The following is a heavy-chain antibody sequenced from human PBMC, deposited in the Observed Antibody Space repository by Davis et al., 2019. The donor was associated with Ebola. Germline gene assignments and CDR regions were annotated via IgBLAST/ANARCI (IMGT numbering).Heavy chain of an antibody. CDR3: ARLVTVTTIGSAFDY. D-gene: IGHD4-17*01. J-gene: IGHJ4*02. CDR2: ISGSGGST. Sequence: GGSLRLSCAASGFTFSSYAMSWVRQAPGKGLEWVSAISGSGGSTYYADSVKGRFTISRDNSKNTLYLQMNSLRAEDTAVYYCARLVTVTTIGSAFDYWGQGTLVTVS. V-gene: IGHV3-23*01. CDR1: GFTFSSYA.